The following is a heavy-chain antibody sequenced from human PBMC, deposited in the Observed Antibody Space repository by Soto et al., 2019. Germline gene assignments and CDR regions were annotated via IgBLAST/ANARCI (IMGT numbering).Heavy chain of an antibody. CDR1: GGSISSGGYS. J-gene: IGHJ4*02. CDR2: IYHSGST. D-gene: IGHD6-13*01. CDR3: EFSLGSSWSFDY. V-gene: IGHV4-30-2*01. Sequence: QLQLQESGSGLVKPSQTLSLTCAVSGGSISSGGYSWSWIRQPPGKGLAWIGYIYHSGSTYYNPSLKSRVTISVDRSKNQFSLKLSSVTAADPAVYYCEFSLGSSWSFDYWGQGTLVTVSS.